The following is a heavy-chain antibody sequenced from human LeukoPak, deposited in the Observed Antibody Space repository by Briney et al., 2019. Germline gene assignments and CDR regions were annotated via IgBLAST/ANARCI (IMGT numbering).Heavy chain of an antibody. D-gene: IGHD3-3*01. Sequence: PGGSLRLSCAASGFTFSSYWMHWVRQAPGKGLVWVSRINTDGSSTSYADSVKDRFTISRDNAKNTLYLQMNSLRAEDTAVYYCARAGPFTIFGVVTAFDPWGQGTLVTVSS. CDR2: INTDGSST. J-gene: IGHJ5*02. CDR1: GFTFSSYW. V-gene: IGHV3-74*01. CDR3: ARAGPFTIFGVVTAFDP.